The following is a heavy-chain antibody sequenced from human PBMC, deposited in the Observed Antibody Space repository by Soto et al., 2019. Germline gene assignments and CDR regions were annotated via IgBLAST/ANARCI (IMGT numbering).Heavy chain of an antibody. Sequence: EVQLLESGGGLVQPGGSLRLSCSASGFNFGSYGMSWVRQAPGKGLEWVSGLTASGLNTYYTDSVKGRLTTSRDNSRNTVYLQMSGLRVEDTAVFHCAKGLGNAKEVWGKGTTVTVSS. CDR3: AKGLGNAKEV. CDR1: GFNFGSYG. J-gene: IGHJ6*04. D-gene: IGHD2-8*01. CDR2: LTASGLNT. V-gene: IGHV3-23*01.